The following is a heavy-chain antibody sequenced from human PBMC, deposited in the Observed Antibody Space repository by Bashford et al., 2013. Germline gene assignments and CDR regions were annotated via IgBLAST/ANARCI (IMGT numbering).Heavy chain of an antibody. CDR3: ARPNCSGGSCYRGRGGLYFDY. CDR1: GGTFSSYA. CDR2: IIPIFGTA. V-gene: IGHV1-69*06. J-gene: IGHJ4*02. D-gene: IGHD2-15*01. Sequence: SVKVSCKASGGTFSSYAISWVRQAPGQGLEWMGGIIPIFGTANYAQKFQGRVTITADKSTSTAYMELSSLRSEDTAVYYCARPNCSGGSCYRGRGGLYFDYWGQGTLVTVSS.